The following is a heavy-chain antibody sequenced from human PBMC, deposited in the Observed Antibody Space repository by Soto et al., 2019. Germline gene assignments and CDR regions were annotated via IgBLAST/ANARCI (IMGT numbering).Heavy chain of an antibody. D-gene: IGHD4-17*01. CDR1: GFTFSSYG. CDR2: ISYDGSNK. CDR3: AKARNDYGVYYYFDY. J-gene: IGHJ4*02. Sequence: PGGSLRLSCAASGFTFSSYGMHWVRQAPGKGLEWVAVISYDGSNKYYADSVKGRFTISRDNSKNTLYLQMNSLRAEDTAVYYCAKARNDYGVYYYFDYWGQGTLVTVSS. V-gene: IGHV3-30*18.